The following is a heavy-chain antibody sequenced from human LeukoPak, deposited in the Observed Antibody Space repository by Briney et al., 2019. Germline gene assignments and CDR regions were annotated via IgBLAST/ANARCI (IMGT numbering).Heavy chain of an antibody. CDR1: GFTFNAYG. CDR2: INSDGSST. Sequence: GGSLRLSCAASGFTFNAYGMYWVRRAPGKGLVWVSRINSDGSSTSYADSVKGRFTISRDNAKNSLYLQMNSLRSEDTALYYCARDQYGSGDGYYMDLWGKGTTVTISS. CDR3: ARDQYGSGDGYYMDL. D-gene: IGHD3-10*01. V-gene: IGHV3-74*01. J-gene: IGHJ6*03.